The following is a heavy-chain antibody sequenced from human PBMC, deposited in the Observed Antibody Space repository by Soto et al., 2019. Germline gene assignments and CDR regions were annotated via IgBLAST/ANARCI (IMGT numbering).Heavy chain of an antibody. Sequence: PSETLSLTCTVSGGSISSDDYYWSWIRQHPGKGLEWIGYIYHGGSTYYNPSLKSRLTTSIDTSKNQFSLKLTSVTAADTAVYYCARSTDIAIDWLDPWGQGTLVTVSS. D-gene: IGHD4-17*01. CDR1: GGSISSDDYY. J-gene: IGHJ5*02. CDR3: ARSTDIAIDWLDP. V-gene: IGHV4-31*03. CDR2: IYHGGST.